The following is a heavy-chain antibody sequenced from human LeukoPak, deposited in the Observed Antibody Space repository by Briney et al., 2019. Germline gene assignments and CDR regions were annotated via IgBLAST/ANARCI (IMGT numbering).Heavy chain of an antibody. CDR3: ARDGPDTAMVYYFDY. D-gene: IGHD5-18*01. V-gene: IGHV3-48*03. CDR2: ISSSGSTI. Sequence: GGSLRLSCGASGFTFSSYEMNWVRQAPGKGLEWVSYISSSGSTIYYADSVKGRFTISRDNAKNSLYLQMNSLRAEDTAVYYCARDGPDTAMVYYFDYWGQGTLVTVSS. CDR1: GFTFSSYE. J-gene: IGHJ4*02.